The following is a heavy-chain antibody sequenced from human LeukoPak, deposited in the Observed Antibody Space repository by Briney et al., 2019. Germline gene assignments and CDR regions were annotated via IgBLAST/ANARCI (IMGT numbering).Heavy chain of an antibody. CDR2: INPNSGGT. CDR1: GYTFTGYY. Sequence: ASVKVSCKASGYTFTGYYMHWVRQAPGQGREWMGRINPNSGGTNYAQKFQGRVTMTRDTSISTAYIELSRLRSDDTAVYYCARDDFYYDSSGSIGYWRQGTLVTVSS. J-gene: IGHJ4*02. CDR3: ARDDFYYDSSGSIGY. D-gene: IGHD3-22*01. V-gene: IGHV1-2*06.